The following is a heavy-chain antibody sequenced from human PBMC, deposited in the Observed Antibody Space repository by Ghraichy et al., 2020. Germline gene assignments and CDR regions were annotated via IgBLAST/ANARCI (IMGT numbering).Heavy chain of an antibody. Sequence: GESLNISCAASGFTFSDYGMHWVRQAPGKGLEWVAVISYDGSNKYYADSVKGRFTISRDNSNNTLNLQMNGLRAEDTAVYYCAKATPWSSSWYWGQGTLVTVSS. CDR2: ISYDGSNK. J-gene: IGHJ4*02. CDR1: GFTFSDYG. V-gene: IGHV3-30*18. CDR3: AKATPWSSSWY. D-gene: IGHD6-13*01.